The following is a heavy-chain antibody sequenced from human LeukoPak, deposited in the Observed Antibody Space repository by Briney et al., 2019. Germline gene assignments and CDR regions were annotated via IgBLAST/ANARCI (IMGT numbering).Heavy chain of an antibody. CDR3: ARQDFWSGFGAFDI. D-gene: IGHD3-3*01. CDR2: IYYSGIT. Sequence: NPSETLSLTCTVSGGSISTYYWSWIRQPPGKGLEWIGYIYYSGITDYSPSLKSRVTISMDTSKKQFSLKLSSVTAADTAVYYCARQDFWSGFGAFDIWGQGTMVTVSS. J-gene: IGHJ3*02. V-gene: IGHV4-59*01. CDR1: GGSISTYY.